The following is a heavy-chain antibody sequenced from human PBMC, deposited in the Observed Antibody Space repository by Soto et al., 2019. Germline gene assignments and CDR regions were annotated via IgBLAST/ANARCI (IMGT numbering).Heavy chain of an antibody. CDR1: AFSRSTGGVG. CDR2: MYWDDDK. CDR3: IQSRCGGDCLQSYASYYYYGMDV. V-gene: IGHV2-5*02. Sequence: QITLKESGPTLVKPTQTLTLTCTSSAFSRSTGGVGMGWIRQPPGNALEWLALMYWDDDKRYSPSLRSRLTITKDTSKNQVVLTMTDMDPLDTATYYCIQSRCGGDCLQSYASYYYYGMDVWGQGTTVTVSS. J-gene: IGHJ6*02. D-gene: IGHD2-21*02.